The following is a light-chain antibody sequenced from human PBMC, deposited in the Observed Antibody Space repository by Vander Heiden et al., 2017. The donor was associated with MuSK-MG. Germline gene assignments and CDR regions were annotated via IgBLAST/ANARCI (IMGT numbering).Light chain of an antibody. CDR3: SSYTSSITDVV. Sequence: QSALTQPASVSASPGPSITISCTGTISNVGGYNYVSWYQQHPGKAPKLMIYDVSNRPSGVSNRFSGSKSGNTASLTISGLQAEDEADYYCSSYTSSITDVVFGGGTKLTVL. CDR2: DVS. J-gene: IGLJ2*01. CDR1: ISNVGGYNY. V-gene: IGLV2-14*01.